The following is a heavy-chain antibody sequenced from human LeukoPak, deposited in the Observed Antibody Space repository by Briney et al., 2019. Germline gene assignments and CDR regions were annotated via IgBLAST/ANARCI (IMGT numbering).Heavy chain of an antibody. CDR1: GGTFSSYA. CDR2: IIPIFGTA. Sequence: SVKVSCKASGGTFSSYAISWVRQAPGQGLEWMGGIIPIFGTANYAQKFQGRVTITADESTSTAYMELSSLRSEDTAVYYCARTHVGDWYFDLWGRGTLVTVSS. CDR3: ARTHVGDWYFDL. J-gene: IGHJ2*01. V-gene: IGHV1-69*13. D-gene: IGHD3-10*01.